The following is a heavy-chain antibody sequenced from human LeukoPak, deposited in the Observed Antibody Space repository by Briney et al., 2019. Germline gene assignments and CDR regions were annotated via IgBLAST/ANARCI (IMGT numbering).Heavy chain of an antibody. CDR3: AKVCSGSYYAFDI. CDR2: INSDGSST. Sequence: PPGGSLRLSCAASGFTFSSYWMHWVRQAPGKGLVWVSRINSDGSSTSYADSVKGRFTISRDNAKNTLYLQMNSLRAEDTAVYYCAKVCSGSYYAFDIWGQGTMVTVSS. V-gene: IGHV3-74*01. D-gene: IGHD1-26*01. J-gene: IGHJ3*02. CDR1: GFTFSSYW.